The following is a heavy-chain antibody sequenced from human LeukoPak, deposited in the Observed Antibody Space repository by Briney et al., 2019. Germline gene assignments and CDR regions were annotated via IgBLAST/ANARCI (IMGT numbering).Heavy chain of an antibody. CDR3: ARSTEMATINHPDY. J-gene: IGHJ4*02. CDR1: GFTFSSYS. CDR2: ISSSGSTI. V-gene: IGHV3-21*04. D-gene: IGHD5-24*01. Sequence: GGSLRLSCTASGFTFSSYSMNWVRQAPGKGLEWVSSISSSGSTIYYADSVKGRFTITRDNAKNSLYLQMNSLRAEDTAVYYCARSTEMATINHPDYWGQGTLVTVSS.